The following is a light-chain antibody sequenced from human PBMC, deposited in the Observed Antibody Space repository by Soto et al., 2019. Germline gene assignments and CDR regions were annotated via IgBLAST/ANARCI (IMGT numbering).Light chain of an antibody. Sequence: DTQMTQSPSTLSASVGDRVTITCRASQSIRSALAWYQQKPGKAPKLLIFEASNLQSGAPSRFSGSGSGTEFTLTIISLQPDDFATYYCQQYNYLWTFGQGTKVEIK. CDR1: QSIRSA. CDR3: QQYNYLWT. V-gene: IGKV1-5*03. J-gene: IGKJ1*01. CDR2: EAS.